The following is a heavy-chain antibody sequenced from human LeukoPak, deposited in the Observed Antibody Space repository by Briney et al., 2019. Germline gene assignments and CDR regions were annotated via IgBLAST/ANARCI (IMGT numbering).Heavy chain of an antibody. Sequence: GGSLRLSCAASGFTFSSYWMSWVRQAPGKGLEWVANIKQDGSEKYYVDSVKGRFTISRDNAKNSLHLQMNSLRAEDTAVFYCARDYYDSSGYYGSHLFDYWGQGTLVTVSS. V-gene: IGHV3-7*01. D-gene: IGHD3-22*01. CDR1: GFTFSSYW. CDR3: ARDYYDSSGYYGSHLFDY. CDR2: IKQDGSEK. J-gene: IGHJ4*02.